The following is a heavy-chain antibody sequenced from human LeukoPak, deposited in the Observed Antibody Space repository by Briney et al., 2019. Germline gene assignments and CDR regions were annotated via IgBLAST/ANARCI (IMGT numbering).Heavy chain of an antibody. CDR3: ARDLHGGNSFTSDWYFDL. CDR2: IFHSGST. D-gene: IGHD4-23*01. J-gene: IGHJ2*01. V-gene: IGHV4-4*02. Sequence: PSQTLSLTCAVSGRSISIRSSNWWRWVRPPPGKGLEWIGEIFHSGSTNYNPSLKSRDTISVDKSKNQFSLKLSSLTAADTAVYYCARDLHGGNSFTSDWYFDLWGRGTLVTVSS. CDR1: GRSISIRSSNW.